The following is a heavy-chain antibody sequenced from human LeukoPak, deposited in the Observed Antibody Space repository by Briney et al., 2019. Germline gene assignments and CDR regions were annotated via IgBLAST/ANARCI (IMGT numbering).Heavy chain of an antibody. CDR1: GFTFSNYG. CDR2: IRFDGTNE. D-gene: IGHD1-7*01. Sequence: GGSLRLSCAASGFTFSNYGMHWVRQAPVKGLEWVSFIRFDGTNEYYADSAKGRFTVSRDSSKNTLYLQMNSLRPEDTAVYYCAKGLGERGTIPNDYFDYWGQGTLVTVSS. CDR3: AKGLGERGTIPNDYFDY. J-gene: IGHJ4*02. V-gene: IGHV3-30*02.